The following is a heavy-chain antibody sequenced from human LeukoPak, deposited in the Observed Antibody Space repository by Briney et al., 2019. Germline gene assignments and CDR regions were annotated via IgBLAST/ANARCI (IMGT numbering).Heavy chain of an antibody. D-gene: IGHD5-12*01. CDR1: GYTFTSHA. V-gene: IGHV1-3*01. J-gene: IGHJ4*02. Sequence: GASVKVSCTASGYTFTSHAMHWVRQAPGQRLEWMGWINAGNGNTKYSQKFQGRVTITRDTSASTAYMELSSLRSEDTAVYYCARVGYSGYDWEWYFDYWGQGTLVTVSS. CDR2: INAGNGNT. CDR3: ARVGYSGYDWEWYFDY.